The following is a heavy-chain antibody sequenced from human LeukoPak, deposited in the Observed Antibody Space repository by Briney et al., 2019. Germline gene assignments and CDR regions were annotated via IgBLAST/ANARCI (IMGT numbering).Heavy chain of an antibody. J-gene: IGHJ6*03. CDR2: ISGSDYST. CDR1: GITFSGYA. CDR3: AKDGIVSPYYYFYMDV. D-gene: IGHD1-26*01. V-gene: IGHV3-23*01. Sequence: GGSLRLSCEVSGITFSGYAMSWVRQGPGKGLEWVSAISGSDYSTHYADSVEGRFTISRDSSKNTLYLQMNSLRAEDTAVYYCAKDGIVSPYYYFYMDVWGKGTKVTVSS.